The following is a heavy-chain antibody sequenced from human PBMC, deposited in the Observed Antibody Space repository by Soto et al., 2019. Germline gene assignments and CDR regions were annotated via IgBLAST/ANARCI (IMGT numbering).Heavy chain of an antibody. CDR2: IYYSGST. CDR3: ARRYGVAFDI. CDR1: GGSISSYY. J-gene: IGHJ3*02. V-gene: IGHV4-59*08. Sequence: QVQLQESGPGLVKPSETLSLTCTVSGGSISSYYWSWIRQPPGKGLEWIGYIYYSGSTNYNPSLKSRATISVDTSKNQSSRRLSSVTAADTAVYYCARRYGVAFDIWGQGTMVTVSS. D-gene: IGHD3-10*01.